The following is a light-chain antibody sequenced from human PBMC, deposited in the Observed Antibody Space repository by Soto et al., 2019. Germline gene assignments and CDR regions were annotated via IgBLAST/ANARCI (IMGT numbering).Light chain of an antibody. CDR1: QSISSN. J-gene: IGKJ1*01. CDR2: GAS. V-gene: IGKV3-15*01. Sequence: EVVMTQSPATLSVSPGERATLSCRASQSISSNLAWYQQKPGQAPRLLIYGASTRATGIQARFSGSGSGTEFTLTIRSLQPEDFATYYCKHYNIFSRTFGQGTKVDIK. CDR3: KHYNIFSRT.